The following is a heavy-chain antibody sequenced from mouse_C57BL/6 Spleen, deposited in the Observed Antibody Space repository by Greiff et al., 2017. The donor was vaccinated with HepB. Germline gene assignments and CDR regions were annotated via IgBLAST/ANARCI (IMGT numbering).Heavy chain of an antibody. D-gene: IGHD1-1*01. CDR3: TPITTGVGGYFDV. CDR2: IDPETGGT. CDR1: GYTFTDYE. Sequence: VQLQQSGAELVRPGASVTLSCKASGYTFTDYEMHWVKQTPVHGLEWIGAIDPETGGTAYNQKFKGKAILTADKSSSTASMELRSLTSEDSAVYYCTPITTGVGGYFDVWGTGTTVTVSS. J-gene: IGHJ1*03. V-gene: IGHV1-15*01.